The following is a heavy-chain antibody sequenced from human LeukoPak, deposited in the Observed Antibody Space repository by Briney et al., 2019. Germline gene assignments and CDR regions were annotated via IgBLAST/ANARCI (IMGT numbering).Heavy chain of an antibody. V-gene: IGHV4-39*07. CDR1: GGSISSSSYC. CDR3: ARVRQTRNSDY. Sequence: SETLSLTCTVSGGSISSSSYCWGWIRQPPGKGLEWIGEINHSGSTNYNPSLKSRVTISVDTSKNQFSLKLSSVTAADTAVYYCARVRQTRNSDYWGQGTLVTVSS. D-gene: IGHD1-14*01. CDR2: INHSGST. J-gene: IGHJ4*02.